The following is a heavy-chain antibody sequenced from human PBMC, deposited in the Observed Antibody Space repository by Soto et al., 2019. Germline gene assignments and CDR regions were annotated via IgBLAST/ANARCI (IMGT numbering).Heavy chain of an antibody. V-gene: IGHV3-9*01. D-gene: IGHD6-13*01. J-gene: IGHJ3*02. CDR3: VKVTGHIGSWYGDAFDI. Sequence: GGSLRLSCAASGFTFDDYAMHWVRQAPGKGLEWVSGISWNSGSIGYADSVKSRFTISRDNAKNSLYLRMNRLRAEDTAFYYCVKVTGHIGSWYGDAFDIWGQGTMGTVSS. CDR2: ISWNSGSI. CDR1: GFTFDDYA.